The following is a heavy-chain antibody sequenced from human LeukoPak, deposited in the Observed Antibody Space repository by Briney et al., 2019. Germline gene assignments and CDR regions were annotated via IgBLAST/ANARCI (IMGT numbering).Heavy chain of an antibody. CDR2: IKQDGSEK. Sequence: GGSLRLSCAASGFTFSSYCMSWVRQAPGKGLEWVANIKQDGSEKYYVDSVKGRFTISRDNAKNSLLLQMNSLRVEDTAVYYCARLGGSYYTYWGQGTLVTVSS. V-gene: IGHV3-7*01. D-gene: IGHD1-26*01. CDR1: GFTFSSYC. CDR3: ARLGGSYYTY. J-gene: IGHJ4*02.